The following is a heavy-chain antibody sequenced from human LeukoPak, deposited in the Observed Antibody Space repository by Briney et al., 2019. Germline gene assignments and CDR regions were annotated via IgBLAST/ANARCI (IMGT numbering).Heavy chain of an antibody. CDR3: ARVGAWYYDFWSGYGGDAFDI. CDR2: ISAYNGNT. V-gene: IGHV1-18*01. D-gene: IGHD3-3*01. CDR1: GYTFTSYG. J-gene: IGHJ3*02. Sequence: GASVKVSCKASGYTFTSYGISWVRQAPGQGLEWMGWISAYNGNTNYAQKLQGRVTMTTDTSTSTAYMELRSLRSDDTAVYYCARVGAWYYDFWSGYGGDAFDIWGQGTLVTVSS.